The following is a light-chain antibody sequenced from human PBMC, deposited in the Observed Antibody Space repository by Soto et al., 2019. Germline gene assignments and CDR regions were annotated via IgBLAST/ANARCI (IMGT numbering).Light chain of an antibody. Sequence: EIVLTQSPATLSLSPGERATLSCRASQSASSYFAWYQQKPGQSPRHLIYDASNLATGIPARFSGSGSGTDFTLTISSLEPEDFAFYYCQQRANWPRTFGQGTRVEIK. V-gene: IGKV3-11*01. CDR3: QQRANWPRT. CDR1: QSASSY. CDR2: DAS. J-gene: IGKJ1*01.